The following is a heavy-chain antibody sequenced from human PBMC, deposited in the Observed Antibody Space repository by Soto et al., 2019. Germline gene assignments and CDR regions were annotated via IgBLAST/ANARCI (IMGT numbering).Heavy chain of an antibody. J-gene: IGHJ5*02. D-gene: IGHD2-8*01. CDR2: ISSSGSTT. V-gene: IGHV3-23*01. Sequence: PGGSLRLSCAASGFTFNDYAMSWVRQAPGKGLEWVSSISSSGSTTHYADSVKGRFTISRDNSKNTLYLQMISLRAEDTAVYYCAKGGSVLMVYADNWPNPWGRVTLFTVS. CDR3: AKGGSVLMVYADNWPNP. CDR1: GFTFNDYA.